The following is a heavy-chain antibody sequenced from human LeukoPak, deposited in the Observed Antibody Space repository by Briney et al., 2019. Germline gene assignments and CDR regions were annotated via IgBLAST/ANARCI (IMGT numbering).Heavy chain of an antibody. CDR3: ARDSGSGLYYYYGMDV. J-gene: IGHJ6*02. CDR1: GFTFSSYG. Sequence: GGSLRLSCAVSGFTFSSYGMHWVRQAPGKGLEWVAVISFDGSNKYYADSVKGRFTISRDNSENTLYLQMNSLRADDTAMYYCARDSGSGLYYYYGMDVWGQGTTVTVSS. CDR2: ISFDGSNK. V-gene: IGHV3-30*03.